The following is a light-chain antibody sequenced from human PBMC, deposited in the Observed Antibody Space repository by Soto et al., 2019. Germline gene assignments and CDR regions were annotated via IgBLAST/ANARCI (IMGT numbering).Light chain of an antibody. CDR1: QSISRH. V-gene: IGKV1-39*01. CDR3: QQSHSTPPT. CDR2: AAS. J-gene: IGKJ1*01. Sequence: DIQMTQSPSSLSASVGDRVTITCRASQSISRHLNWYQQKPGKAPKFLIYAASSLQSGVPSRFSGSGSGTVFTLTISSLQPEDFASYYCQQSHSTPPTFGQGTKVEIK.